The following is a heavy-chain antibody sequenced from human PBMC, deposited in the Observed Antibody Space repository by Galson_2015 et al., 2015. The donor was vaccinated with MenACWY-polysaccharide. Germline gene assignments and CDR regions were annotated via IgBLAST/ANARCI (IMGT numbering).Heavy chain of an antibody. D-gene: IGHD5-24*01. Sequence: SLRLSCAASGLTFSSSWMNWVRQAPGKGLEWVASIKPDGSEKYYVDSVKGRFSISRDNAKNSLYLQMNSLRAEDTAVYYCANWRWLPHWGQGTLVTVPS. J-gene: IGHJ4*02. CDR3: ANWRWLPH. CDR1: GLTFSSSW. V-gene: IGHV3-7*01. CDR2: IKPDGSEK.